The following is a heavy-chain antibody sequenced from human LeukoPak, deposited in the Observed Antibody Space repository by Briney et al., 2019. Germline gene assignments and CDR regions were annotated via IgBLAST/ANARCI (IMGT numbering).Heavy chain of an antibody. CDR2: INTDGSST. Sequence: PGGSLRLSCAASGFTFSSYWMHWVRQAPGKGLVWVSRINTDGSSTSYADSVKGRFTISRDNAKNTLYLQMNSLRAEDTAVYYCAREDIVVVPASDYWGQGTLVTVSS. CDR3: AREDIVVVPASDY. V-gene: IGHV3-74*01. D-gene: IGHD2-2*01. J-gene: IGHJ4*02. CDR1: GFTFSSYW.